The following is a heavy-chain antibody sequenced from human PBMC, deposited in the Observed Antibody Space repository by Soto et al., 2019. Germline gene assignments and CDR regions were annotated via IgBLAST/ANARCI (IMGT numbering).Heavy chain of an antibody. CDR1: GFTFSSYW. CDR3: ARDYDFWSGSNWCYP. CDR2: INSDGSST. Sequence: EVQLVESGGGLVQPGGSLRLSCAASGFTFSSYWMHWVRQAPGKGLVWVSRINSDGSSTSYADSVKGRFTISRDNAKNTLYLQMNSLRAEDTAVYYCARDYDFWSGSNWCYPCGQGTLVTVAS. J-gene: IGHJ5*02. V-gene: IGHV3-74*01. D-gene: IGHD3-3*01.